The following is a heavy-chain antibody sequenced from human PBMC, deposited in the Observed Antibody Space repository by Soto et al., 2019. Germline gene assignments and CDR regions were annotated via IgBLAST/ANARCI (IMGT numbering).Heavy chain of an antibody. D-gene: IGHD1-1*01. Sequence: VQLVESGGGVVQPGRSLRLSCAASGFTFSTYGMHWVRQAPGKGLEWVAVISYDGVNKYYADSVKGRFTISRDNSKNTLYLQMNSLRAEDTAVYYCAKSVYNWNDGFFDYWGQGTLVTVSS. J-gene: IGHJ4*02. V-gene: IGHV3-30*18. CDR2: ISYDGVNK. CDR3: AKSVYNWNDGFFDY. CDR1: GFTFSTYG.